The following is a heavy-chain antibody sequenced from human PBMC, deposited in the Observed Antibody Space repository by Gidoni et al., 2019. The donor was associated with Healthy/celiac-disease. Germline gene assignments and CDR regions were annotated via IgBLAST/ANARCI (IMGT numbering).Heavy chain of an antibody. V-gene: IGHV3-30-3*01. CDR2: ISYYGSNK. J-gene: IGHJ6*03. CDR1: GFPFSSSA. Sequence: QVQLVESGGGVVQPGRSLRLSCAASGFPFSSSAMHWVRQAPGKGLEWVAVISYYGSNKYYADSVKGRFTISRDNSKNTLYLQMNSLRTEDTAVYYCARDSIPEYYYYYYMDVWGKGTTVTVSS. CDR3: ARDSIPEYYYYYYMDV.